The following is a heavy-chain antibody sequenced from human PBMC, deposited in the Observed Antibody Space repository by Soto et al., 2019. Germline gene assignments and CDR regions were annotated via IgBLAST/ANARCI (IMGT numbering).Heavy chain of an antibody. CDR1: GDSINNRSYY. Sequence: SETLSLTCTVTGDSINNRSYYWCWIRQPPGKGLEWIGSIYYSGSTYNNPSLKSRVSMSVDTSKNQFSLKLRSVTAADTALYYCARQRTSVVTQAYFDSWGQGSLVTVSS. CDR3: ARQRTSVVTQAYFDS. D-gene: IGHD2-21*02. CDR2: IYYSGST. J-gene: IGHJ4*02. V-gene: IGHV4-39*01.